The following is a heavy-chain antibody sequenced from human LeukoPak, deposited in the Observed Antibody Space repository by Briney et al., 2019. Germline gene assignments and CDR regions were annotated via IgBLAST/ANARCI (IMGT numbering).Heavy chain of an antibody. CDR1: GFTVSSNY. CDR3: AKDVHSGSYPDY. V-gene: IGHV3-53*01. D-gene: IGHD1-26*01. CDR2: IYSGGST. Sequence: GGSLRLSCAASGFTVSSNYMSWVRQAPGKGLEWVSVIYSGGSTYYADSVKGRFTISRDNSKNTLYLQMNSLRAEDTAVYYCAKDVHSGSYPDYWGQGTLVTVSS. J-gene: IGHJ4*02.